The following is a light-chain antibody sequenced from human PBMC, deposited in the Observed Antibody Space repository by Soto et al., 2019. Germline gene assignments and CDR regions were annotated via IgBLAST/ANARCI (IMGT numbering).Light chain of an antibody. J-gene: IGKJ1*01. CDR1: QSVSSY. CDR2: GAS. CDR3: QQYGSSPWT. V-gene: IGKV3-20*01. Sequence: EIVLTQSPATLSLSPGERATLSCRASQSVSSYLAWYQQKPGQAPRLLIYGASSRATGIPERFSGSGSGTDFTLTISRLEPEDFAVYYCQQYGSSPWTFGQGTKVDIK.